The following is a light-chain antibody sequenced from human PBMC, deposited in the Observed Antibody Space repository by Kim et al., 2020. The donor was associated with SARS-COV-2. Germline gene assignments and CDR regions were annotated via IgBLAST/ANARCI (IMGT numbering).Light chain of an antibody. Sequence: QSVTISWAACSIDVGGYNYFAWNRRHPGKAPKLKIYDVTSRPSGVPDRFSGAKSGNTASLTISGLQAEDEADYYCCSYAGSYTWVFGGGTELTVL. V-gene: IGLV2-11*01. CDR2: DVT. CDR1: SIDVGGYNY. J-gene: IGLJ3*02. CDR3: CSYAGSYTWV.